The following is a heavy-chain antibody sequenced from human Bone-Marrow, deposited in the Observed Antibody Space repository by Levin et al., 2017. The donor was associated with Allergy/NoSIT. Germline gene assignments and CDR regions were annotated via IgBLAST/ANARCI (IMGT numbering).Heavy chain of an antibody. CDR2: INLDGSEK. D-gene: IGHD6-13*01. J-gene: IGHJ4*02. CDR3: ARGFFGSWHLYLDY. CDR1: GFTFSFYW. V-gene: IGHV3-7*04. Sequence: GESLKISCAASGFTFSFYWLNWVRQAPGKGLEWVANINLDGSEKYYVDSVKGRFTISRDNAKNSLYLQMNSLRAEDTAVYYCARGFFGSWHLYLDYWGQGTLVTVSS.